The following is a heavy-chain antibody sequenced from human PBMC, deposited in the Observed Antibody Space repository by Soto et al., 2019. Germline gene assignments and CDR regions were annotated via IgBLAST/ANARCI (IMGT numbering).Heavy chain of an antibody. CDR1: GGTFSSYA. J-gene: IGHJ6*02. CDR3: ARRSSGSIAAPTKRYYYGMDV. Sequence: QVQLVQSGAEVKKPGSSVKVSCKASGGTFSSYAISWVRQAPGQGLEWMGGIIPSFGTANYAQKFQGRVTITADESTSTAYMELSSLRSEDTAVYYCARRSSGSIAAPTKRYYYGMDVWGQGTTVTVSS. CDR2: IIPSFGTA. D-gene: IGHD6-6*01. V-gene: IGHV1-69*01.